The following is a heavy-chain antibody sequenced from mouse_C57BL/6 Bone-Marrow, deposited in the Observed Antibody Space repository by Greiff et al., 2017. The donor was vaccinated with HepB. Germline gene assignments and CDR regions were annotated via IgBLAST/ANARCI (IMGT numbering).Heavy chain of an antibody. V-gene: IGHV1-69*01. CDR3: ASYYYGSSYVYWYFDV. J-gene: IGHJ1*03. CDR2: IDPSDSYT. Sequence: QVQLQQPGAELVMPGASVKLSCKASGYTFTSYWMHWVKQRPGQGLEWIGEIDPSDSYTNYNQKFKGKSTLTVDKSSSTAYMQLSSLTSEDAAVYYCASYYYGSSYVYWYFDVWGTGTTVTVSS. D-gene: IGHD1-1*01. CDR1: GYTFTSYW.